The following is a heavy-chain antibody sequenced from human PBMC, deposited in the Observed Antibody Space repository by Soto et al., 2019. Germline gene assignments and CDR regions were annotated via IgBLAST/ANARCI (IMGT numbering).Heavy chain of an antibody. CDR2: MNEDGGTT. D-gene: IGHD3-10*01. V-gene: IGHV3-74*02. Sequence: EVRLVESGGGLVRPGGSLRLSCAASGFTFSSYWMHWVRQAPGKGLVWVSRMNEDGGTTDYADSVKGRFTISRDNAKNTLYLQMNSLRVEETDVYYCASDLSGRADVWGQGPTVTVSS. CDR1: GFTFSSYW. J-gene: IGHJ6*02. CDR3: ASDLSGRADV.